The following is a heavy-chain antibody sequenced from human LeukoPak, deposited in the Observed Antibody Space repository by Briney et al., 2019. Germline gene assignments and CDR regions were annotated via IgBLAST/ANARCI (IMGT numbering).Heavy chain of an antibody. V-gene: IGHV3-30*18. J-gene: IGHJ4*02. CDR1: GFTFSSYG. D-gene: IGHD6-19*01. Sequence: GRSLRLSCAASGFTFSSYGMHWVRQAPGKGLEWVAVISYDGSNKYYADSVKGRFTISRDNSKNTLYLQMNSLRAEDTAVYYCAKDGIAGIAVAEYFDYWGQGTLVTVSS. CDR2: ISYDGSNK. CDR3: AKDGIAGIAVAEYFDY.